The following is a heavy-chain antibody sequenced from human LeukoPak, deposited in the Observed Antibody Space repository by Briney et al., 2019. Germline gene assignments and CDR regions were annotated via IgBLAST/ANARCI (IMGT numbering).Heavy chain of an antibody. CDR2: ISWNSGSI. J-gene: IGHJ4*02. CDR1: GFTFSSYS. D-gene: IGHD6-13*01. CDR3: AKDWADGTFDY. Sequence: GGSLRLSCAASGFTFSSYSMNWVRQAPGKGLEWVSGISWNSGSIGYADSVKGRFTISRDNAKNSLYLQMNSLRAEDTALYYCAKDWADGTFDYWGQGTLVTVSS. V-gene: IGHV3-9*01.